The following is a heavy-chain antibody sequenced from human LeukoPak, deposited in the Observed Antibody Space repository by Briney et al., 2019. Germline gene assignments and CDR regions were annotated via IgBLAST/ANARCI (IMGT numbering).Heavy chain of an antibody. CDR2: VNPSGGSS. CDR3: ARASDIVYYFDY. D-gene: IGHD2-15*01. Sequence: ASVKVPCKASGYTFTSYYMHWVRQAPGQGLEWMGIVNPSGGSSTYAQKFQGRVTMARDTSTSTVYMELSSLRSEDTAVYYCARASDIVYYFDYWGRGTLVTVSS. V-gene: IGHV1-46*01. J-gene: IGHJ4*02. CDR1: GYTFTSYY.